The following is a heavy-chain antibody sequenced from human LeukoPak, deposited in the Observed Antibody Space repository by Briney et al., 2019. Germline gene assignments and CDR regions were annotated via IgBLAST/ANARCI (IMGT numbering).Heavy chain of an antibody. CDR1: GGSISSYY. CDR3: AREGRRGSSGYRNYFDY. CDR2: IYYSEST. Sequence: PSETLSLTCTVSGGSISSYYWSWIRQPPGKGLEWIGYIYYSESTNYNPSLKSRVTISVDTSKNQFSLKLSSVTAADTAVYYCAREGRRGSSGYRNYFDYWGQGTLVTVSS. J-gene: IGHJ4*02. V-gene: IGHV4-59*01. D-gene: IGHD3-22*01.